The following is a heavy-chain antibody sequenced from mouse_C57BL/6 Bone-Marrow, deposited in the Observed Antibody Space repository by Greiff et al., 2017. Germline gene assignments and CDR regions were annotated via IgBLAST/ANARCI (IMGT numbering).Heavy chain of an antibody. Sequence: VKLQESGAELARPGASVKLSCKASGYTFTSYGISWVKQRTGQGLEWIGEIYPRSGNTYYNEKFKGKATLTADKSSSTAYMELRSLTSEDSAVYFCARKTYYSNYVRGFDYWGQGTTRTVSS. J-gene: IGHJ2*01. CDR2: IYPRSGNT. CDR3: ARKTYYSNYVRGFDY. D-gene: IGHD2-5*01. CDR1: GYTFTSYG. V-gene: IGHV1-81*01.